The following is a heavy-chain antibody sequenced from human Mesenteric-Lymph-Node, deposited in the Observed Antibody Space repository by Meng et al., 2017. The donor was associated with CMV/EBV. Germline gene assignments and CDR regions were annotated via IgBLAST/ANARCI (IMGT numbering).Heavy chain of an antibody. CDR3: ARGQDAYFDY. J-gene: IGHJ4*02. V-gene: IGHV1-46*01. CDR2: INPSGGST. CDR1: GYTFTSYY. D-gene: IGHD2-8*01. Sequence: ASVKVSCKASGYTFTSYYMHWVRQAPGQGLEWMGIINPSGGSTSYAQKFQGRVTITRNTSISTAYMELSSLRSEDTAVYYCARGQDAYFDYWGQGTLVTVSS.